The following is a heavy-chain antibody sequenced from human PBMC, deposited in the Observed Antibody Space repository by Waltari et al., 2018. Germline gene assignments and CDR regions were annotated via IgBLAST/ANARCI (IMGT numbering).Heavy chain of an antibody. V-gene: IGHV4-4*07. CDR3: ARRVSGWYHY. CDR1: GGSISSYY. D-gene: IGHD6-19*01. CDR2: MFISASN. Sequence: QVQLQESGPGLVKPSETLSLTCTVSGGSISSYYWSWIRQPAGKGLEWIGRMFISASNNYNPTLESRVTVSVDTSNNQFSLNLRSVTAADTAVYYCARRVSGWYHYWGQGTLVTVSS. J-gene: IGHJ4*02.